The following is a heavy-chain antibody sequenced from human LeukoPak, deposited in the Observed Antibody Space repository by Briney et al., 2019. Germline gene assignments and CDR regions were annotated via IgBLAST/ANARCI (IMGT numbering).Heavy chain of an antibody. V-gene: IGHV3-21*01. Sequence: GGSLRLSCAASGFTFSSYSMNWVRQAPGKGLEWVSSISSSSSYIYYADSVKGRFTISRDNAKNSLYLQMNSLRAEDTAVYYCARSFNDFWSGYSDYWGQGTLVTVSS. J-gene: IGHJ4*02. D-gene: IGHD3-3*01. CDR2: ISSSSSYI. CDR1: GFTFSSYS. CDR3: ARSFNDFWSGYSDY.